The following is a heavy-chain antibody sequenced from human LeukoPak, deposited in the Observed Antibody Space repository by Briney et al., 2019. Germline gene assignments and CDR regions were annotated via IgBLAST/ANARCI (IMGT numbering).Heavy chain of an antibody. V-gene: IGHV1-46*04. CDR2: INPSGGYT. Sequence: ASVKVSCKVSGYTLTEFSMHWVRQAPGQGLEWMGTINPSGGYTSYAQKLQGRVTMTRDTSTSTVYMEMSSLRSEDTALYYCAREGGSSSWYDYWGQGTLVTVSS. CDR1: GYTLTEFS. D-gene: IGHD6-13*01. J-gene: IGHJ4*02. CDR3: AREGGSSSWYDY.